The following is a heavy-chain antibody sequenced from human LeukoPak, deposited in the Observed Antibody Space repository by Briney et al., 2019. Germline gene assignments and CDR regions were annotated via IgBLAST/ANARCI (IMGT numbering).Heavy chain of an antibody. CDR2: ISYDGSNK. CDR1: GVAFSAYG. V-gene: IGHV3-30*03. J-gene: IGHJ6*02. D-gene: IGHD3-22*01. CDR3: ARDEFYYDSSGTHYYYYGMDV. Sequence: GGSLRLSCAASGVAFSAYGMHWIRQAPGQGLEWVAVISYDGSNKYYADSVKGRFTISRDNSKNTLYLQMNSLRAEDTAVYYCARDEFYYDSSGTHYYYYGMDVWGQGTTVTVSS.